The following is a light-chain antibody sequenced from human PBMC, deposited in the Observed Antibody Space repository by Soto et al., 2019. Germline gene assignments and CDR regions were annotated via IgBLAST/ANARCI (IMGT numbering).Light chain of an antibody. Sequence: QSVLTQPPSASGTPGQRVAISCSGSSSNIGSHTVNWYQQLPGTAPKLLIYGNDQRPSGVPDRFSGSKSGTSASLAISGLQSEDEAVYYCSSFTTYRVYVFGPGTKVTVL. CDR2: GND. CDR1: SSNIGSHT. J-gene: IGLJ1*01. CDR3: SSFTTYRVYV. V-gene: IGLV1-44*01.